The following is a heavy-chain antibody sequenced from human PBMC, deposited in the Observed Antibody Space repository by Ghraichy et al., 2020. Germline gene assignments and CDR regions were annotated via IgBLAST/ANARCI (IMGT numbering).Heavy chain of an antibody. V-gene: IGHV3-23*01. Sequence: GGSLRLSCVASGFTFSSYAMSWVRQTPEKGLEWVSAIRGSGGVTYSADSAKGRFTISRGNSKSTVYLEMNNLRVEDTAIYYCAKGHQDYYFYGMHVWGQGTTVTVSS. CDR2: IRGSGGVT. CDR1: GFTFSSYA. J-gene: IGHJ6*02. CDR3: AKGHQDYYFYGMHV.